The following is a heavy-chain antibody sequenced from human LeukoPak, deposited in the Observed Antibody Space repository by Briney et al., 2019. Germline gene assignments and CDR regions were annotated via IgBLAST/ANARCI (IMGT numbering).Heavy chain of an antibody. V-gene: IGHV3-11*06. CDR1: GFSFGDYF. D-gene: IGHD3-9*01. J-gene: IGHJ3*01. CDR3: ARVRAYFDWSPPTGGEAIDV. CDR2: ISGGTTHI. Sequence: NTGGSLRLSCAATGFSFGDYFMTWVRQAPGKGLEWISYISGGTTHINHADSVKGRFTISRDNTKTSLFLQMTSLRAEDTAVYYCARVRAYFDWSPPTGGEAIDVWGQGTMVIVSS.